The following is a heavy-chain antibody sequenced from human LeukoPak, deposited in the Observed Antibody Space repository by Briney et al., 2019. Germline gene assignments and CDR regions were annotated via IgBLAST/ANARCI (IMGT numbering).Heavy chain of an antibody. J-gene: IGHJ4*02. V-gene: IGHV1-46*01. CDR1: GYTFTSYY. D-gene: IGHD5-24*01. CDR3: ARVGDGYSIDY. CDR2: INPSGGST. Sequence: ASVKVSCRASGYTFTSYYMHWVRQAPGPGLEWMGIINPSGGSTNYAQKFQGRVTMTRDTSTSTVYMELSSLRSEDTAVYYCARVGDGYSIDYWGQGTLVTVSS.